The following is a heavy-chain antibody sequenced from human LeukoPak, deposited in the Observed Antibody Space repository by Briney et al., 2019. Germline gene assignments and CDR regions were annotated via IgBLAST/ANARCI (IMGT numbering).Heavy chain of an antibody. V-gene: IGHV3-33*06. J-gene: IGHJ3*02. CDR2: IWYDGSNK. D-gene: IGHD1-26*01. CDR1: GFTFSSYG. CDR3: AKGLGGSFIDAFDI. Sequence: GGSLRLSCAASGFTFSSYGMHWVRQAPGKGLEWVAVIWYDGSNKYYADSVKGRFTISRDNSKNTLYLQMNSLRAEDTAVYYCAKGLGGSFIDAFDIWGQGTMVTVSS.